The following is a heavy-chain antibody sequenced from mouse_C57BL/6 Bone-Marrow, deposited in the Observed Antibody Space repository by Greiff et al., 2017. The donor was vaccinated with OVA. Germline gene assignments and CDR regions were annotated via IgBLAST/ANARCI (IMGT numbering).Heavy chain of an antibody. D-gene: IGHD1-1*01. J-gene: IGHJ3*01. CDR2: IDPENGDT. CDR1: GFNIKDDY. CDR3: TTILLLPFAY. V-gene: IGHV14-4*01. Sequence: VQLQQSGAELVRPGASVKLSCTASGFNIKDDYMHWVKQRPEQGLEWIGWIDPENGDTEYASKFQGKATITADTSSNTAYLQLSSLTSEDNAVYYCTTILLLPFAYWCQGTLFTVSA.